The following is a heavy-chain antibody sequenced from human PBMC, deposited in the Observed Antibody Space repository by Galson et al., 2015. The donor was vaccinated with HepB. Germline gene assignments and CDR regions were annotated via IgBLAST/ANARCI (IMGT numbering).Heavy chain of an antibody. CDR2: ISCDGSNK. Sequence: SLRLSCAASGFTFSSYAMHWVRQAPGKGLEWVAVISCDGSNKYYADSVKGRFTISRDNSKNTLYLQMNSLRAEDTAVYYCAVGVDAFDIWGQGTMVTVSS. J-gene: IGHJ3*02. V-gene: IGHV3-30*04. CDR1: GFTFSSYA. CDR3: AVGVDAFDI.